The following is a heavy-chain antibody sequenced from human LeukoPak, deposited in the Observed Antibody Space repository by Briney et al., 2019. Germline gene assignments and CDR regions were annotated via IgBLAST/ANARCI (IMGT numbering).Heavy chain of an antibody. CDR2: INWNGGTT. J-gene: IGHJ3*01. Sequence: PGGSLRLSCAASGFTFDDHGMNWVRQAPGKGLEWVSGINWNGGTTGYGDSVKGRFTISRDNAKNTVYLQMNSLRDEDTALYYCAREMIVAAHDGFDLWGQGTMVSVSS. D-gene: IGHD3-22*01. V-gene: IGHV3-20*04. CDR3: AREMIVAAHDGFDL. CDR1: GFTFDDHG.